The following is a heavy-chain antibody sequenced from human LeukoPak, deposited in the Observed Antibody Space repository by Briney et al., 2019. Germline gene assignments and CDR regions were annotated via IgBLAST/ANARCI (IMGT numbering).Heavy chain of an antibody. V-gene: IGHV1-18*01. J-gene: IGHJ5*02. CDR2: ISAYNGNT. D-gene: IGHD3-22*01. CDR3: AREDITMIGNWFDP. Sequence: GASVKVSCKASGYTFTSYGISWVRQAPGQGLEWMGWISAYNGNTNYAQKLQGRVTITADKSTSTAYMELSSLRSEDTAVYYCAREDITMIGNWFDPWGQGTLVTVSS. CDR1: GYTFTSYG.